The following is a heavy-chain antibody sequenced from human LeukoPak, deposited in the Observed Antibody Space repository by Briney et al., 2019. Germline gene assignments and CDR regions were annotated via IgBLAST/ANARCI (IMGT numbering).Heavy chain of an antibody. Sequence: SETLSLTCTVSGDSISSYYWSWIRQPPGKGLEWIGYIYYSGSTNYNPSLKSRVTISVDTSKNQFSLKLSSVTAADTAVYYCARLDCSSTSCPMIYWGQGTLVTVSS. CDR1: GDSISSYY. CDR2: IYYSGST. V-gene: IGHV4-59*01. J-gene: IGHJ4*02. CDR3: ARLDCSSTSCPMIY. D-gene: IGHD2-2*01.